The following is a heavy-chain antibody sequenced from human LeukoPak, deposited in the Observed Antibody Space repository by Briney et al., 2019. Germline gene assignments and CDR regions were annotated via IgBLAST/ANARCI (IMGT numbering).Heavy chain of an antibody. J-gene: IGHJ4*02. CDR3: AREEDTAIPFDY. D-gene: IGHD5-18*01. Sequence: GGSLRLSCAASGFTFSSYAMHWVRQAPGKGLEWVAVISYDGSNKYYADFVKGRFTISRDNSKNTLYLQMNSLRAEDTAVYYCAREEDTAIPFDYWGQGTLVTVSS. CDR2: ISYDGSNK. CDR1: GFTFSSYA. V-gene: IGHV3-30-3*01.